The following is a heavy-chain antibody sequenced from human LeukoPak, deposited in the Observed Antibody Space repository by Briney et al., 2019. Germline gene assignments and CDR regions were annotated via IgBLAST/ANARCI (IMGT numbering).Heavy chain of an antibody. CDR3: ARSNQADDY. J-gene: IGHJ4*02. CDR1: GFTFSSYA. D-gene: IGHD1-14*01. CDR2: INPGGSST. V-gene: IGHV3-74*01. Sequence: GGSPRLSCAASGFTFSSYAMSWVRQAPGKGLVWVSRINPGGSSTAYADSVKGRFTISRDNAENTLYLQMDSLRAEDTAVYYCARSNQADDYWGQGTLVTVSS.